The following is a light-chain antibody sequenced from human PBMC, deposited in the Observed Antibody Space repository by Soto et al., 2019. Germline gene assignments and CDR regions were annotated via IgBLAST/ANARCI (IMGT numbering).Light chain of an antibody. CDR1: SSNIGSNT. CDR3: AAWDDRLNGVV. CDR2: SNN. J-gene: IGLJ2*01. V-gene: IGLV1-44*01. Sequence: QSVVTQPPSASGTPGQRVSIACSGSSSNIGSNTVSWYQQLPGTAPKLLIYSNNQRPSGVPDRFSGSKSGTSASLAFSGLQSEDEADYYCAAWDDRLNGVVFGGGTKLNVL.